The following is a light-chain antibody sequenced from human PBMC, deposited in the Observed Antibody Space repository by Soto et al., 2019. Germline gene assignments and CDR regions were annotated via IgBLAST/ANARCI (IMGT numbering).Light chain of an antibody. CDR1: QSVSSSY. Sequence: EIVLTQSPGTLSLSPGERATLSCRASQSVSSSYLAWYQQKPGQAPMLLIYGASSRATGIPDSFSGSGSGTDFTLTISRLETEDFAVYDCQQYGSSPPFTFGQGTRLEIK. CDR2: GAS. J-gene: IGKJ5*01. V-gene: IGKV3-20*01. CDR3: QQYGSSPPFT.